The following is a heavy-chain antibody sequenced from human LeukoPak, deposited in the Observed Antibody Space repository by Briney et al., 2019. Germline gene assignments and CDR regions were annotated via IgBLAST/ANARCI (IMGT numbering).Heavy chain of an antibody. V-gene: IGHV3-30-3*01. Sequence: GGSLRLSCAASGFTFSSYAMHWVRQAPGKGLEWVAVISYDGSNKYYADSVKGRFTISRDNSKNTLYLQMNSLRAEDTAVYYCARPLKRLLMDYFDYWGQGTLVTVSS. J-gene: IGHJ4*02. CDR2: ISYDGSNK. D-gene: IGHD2-8*01. CDR3: ARPLKRLLMDYFDY. CDR1: GFTFSSYA.